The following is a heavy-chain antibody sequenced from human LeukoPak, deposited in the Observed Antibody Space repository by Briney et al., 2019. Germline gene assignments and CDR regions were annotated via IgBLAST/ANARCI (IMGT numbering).Heavy chain of an antibody. D-gene: IGHD3-3*01. Sequence: GGSLRLSCAASGFTFSSYAMSWARQAPGKGLEWVSAISGSGGSTYYADSVKGRFTISRDNSKNTLYLQMNSLRAEDTAVYYCAKPRITIFGVVTPIFDYWGQGTLVTVSS. CDR1: GFTFSSYA. J-gene: IGHJ4*02. CDR3: AKPRITIFGVVTPIFDY. V-gene: IGHV3-23*01. CDR2: ISGSGGST.